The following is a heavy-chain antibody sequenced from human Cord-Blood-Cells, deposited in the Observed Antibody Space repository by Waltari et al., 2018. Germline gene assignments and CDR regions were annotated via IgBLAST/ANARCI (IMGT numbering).Heavy chain of an antibody. CDR1: GYTFTSYD. V-gene: IGHV1-8*03. D-gene: IGHD2-15*01. CDR3: ARVEVRATYNWFDP. Sequence: QVQLVQSGAEVKKPGASVKVSCKASGYTFTSYDINWVRQATGQGLEWMGRMNPNSCNTGYAQKFQGRVTITRNTSISTAYMELSSLRSEDTAVYYCARVEVRATYNWFDPWGQGTLVTVSS. J-gene: IGHJ5*02. CDR2: MNPNSCNT.